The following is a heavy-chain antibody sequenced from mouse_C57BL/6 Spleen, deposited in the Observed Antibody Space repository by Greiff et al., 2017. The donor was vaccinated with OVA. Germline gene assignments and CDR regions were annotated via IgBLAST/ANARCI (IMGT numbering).Heavy chain of an antibody. Sequence: QVQLQQPGAELVRPGSSVKLSCKASGYTFTSYWMHWVKQRPIQGLEWIGNIDPSDSETHYNQKFKDKATLTVDKSSSTAYMQLSSLTSEDSAVYSCERSYGSSRDYWGQGTTLTVSS. CDR3: ERSYGSSRDY. CDR1: GYTFTSYW. CDR2: IDPSDSET. D-gene: IGHD1-1*01. V-gene: IGHV1-52*01. J-gene: IGHJ2*01.